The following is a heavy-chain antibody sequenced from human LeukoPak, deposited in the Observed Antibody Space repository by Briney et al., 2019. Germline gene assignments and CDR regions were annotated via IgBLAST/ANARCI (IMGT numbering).Heavy chain of an antibody. J-gene: IGHJ3*02. D-gene: IGHD2-15*01. CDR2: IYHSGST. CDR3: ARDLQGCSGGSCYSGDAFDI. Sequence: SETLSLTCAVSGGSISSSNWWSWVRQPPGKGLEWIGEIYHSGSTNYNPSLESRVTISVDKSKNQFSLKLSSVTAADTAVYYCARDLQGCSGGSCYSGDAFDIWGQGTMVTVSS. CDR1: GGSISSSNW. V-gene: IGHV4-4*02.